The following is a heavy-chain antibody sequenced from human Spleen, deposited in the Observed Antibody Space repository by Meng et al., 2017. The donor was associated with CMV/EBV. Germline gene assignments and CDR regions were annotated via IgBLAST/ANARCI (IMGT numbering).Heavy chain of an antibody. CDR1: GFTFSSYA. Sequence: GESLKISCAASGFTFSSYAMHWVRKAPGKGLEWVAVISYDGSNKYFADSVKGRFTMSRDNSKNTLYLQMNSLRAEDTAVYYCARALGHLLPQKDWGQGTLVTVSS. CDR3: ARALGHLLPQKD. J-gene: IGHJ4*02. V-gene: IGHV3-30*04. D-gene: IGHD2-2*01. CDR2: ISYDGSNK.